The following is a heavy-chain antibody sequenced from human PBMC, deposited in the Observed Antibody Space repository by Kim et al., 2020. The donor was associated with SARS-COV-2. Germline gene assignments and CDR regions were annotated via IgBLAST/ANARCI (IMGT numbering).Heavy chain of an antibody. CDR1: GFSVSSNY. CDR2: IYRGGST. V-gene: IGHV3-53*01. CDR3: ARYYYDSSGYYYYGMDV. D-gene: IGHD3-22*01. J-gene: IGHJ6*02. Sequence: GGSLRLSCAASGFSVSSNYMSWVRQAPGKGLEWVSVIYRGGSTYYGDSVKGRFTISRDNSKNTLYLQMNSLRAGDTAVYYCARYYYDSSGYYYYGMDVWGQGTTVTVSS.